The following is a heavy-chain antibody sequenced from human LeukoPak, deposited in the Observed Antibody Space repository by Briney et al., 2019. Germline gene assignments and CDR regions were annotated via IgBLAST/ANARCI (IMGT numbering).Heavy chain of an antibody. CDR3: ARRGLQTPFDY. J-gene: IGHJ4*02. Sequence: SETLSLTCAVSGYSISSGYYWGWIRQPPGKGLEWIGSIYHSGSTYYNPSLKSRVTISVDTSKNQFSLKLSSVTAADTAVYYCARRGLQTPFDYWGRGTLVTVSS. CDR1: GYSISSGYY. CDR2: IYHSGST. D-gene: IGHD4-11*01. V-gene: IGHV4-38-2*01.